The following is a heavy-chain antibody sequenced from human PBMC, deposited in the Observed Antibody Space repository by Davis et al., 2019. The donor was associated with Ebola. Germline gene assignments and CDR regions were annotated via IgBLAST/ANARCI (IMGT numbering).Heavy chain of an antibody. J-gene: IGHJ5*02. CDR1: GFTSSSSR. CDR2: ISYDGSNK. CDR3: ARDVDNWFDP. V-gene: IGHV3-30*03. Sequence: PGGPLRPSCAPPGFTSSSSRIPWVRQAPGKGLEWVAVISYDGSNKYYADSVKGRFTIARDNSKNTLYLQMNSKRAAVTGVCYCARDVDNWFDPWGQGTLVTVSS.